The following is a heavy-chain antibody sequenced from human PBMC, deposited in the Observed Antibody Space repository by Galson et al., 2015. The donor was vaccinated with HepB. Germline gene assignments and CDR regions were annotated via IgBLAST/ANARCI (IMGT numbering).Heavy chain of an antibody. J-gene: IGHJ6*02. CDR3: AKDRVIVVGNYGMDV. Sequence: LRLSCAASGFTVSSNYMSWVRQAPGKGLEWVSVIYSGGSTYYADSVKGRFTISRHNSKNTLYLQMNSLRAEDTAVYYCAKDRVIVVGNYGMDVWGQGTTVTVSS. CDR1: GFTVSSNY. CDR2: IYSGGST. V-gene: IGHV3-53*04. D-gene: IGHD3-22*01.